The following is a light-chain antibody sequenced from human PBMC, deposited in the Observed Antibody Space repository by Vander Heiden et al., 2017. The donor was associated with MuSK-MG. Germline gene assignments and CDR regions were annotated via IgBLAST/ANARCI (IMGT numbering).Light chain of an antibody. J-gene: IGLJ2*01. CDR2: QDS. Sequence: SELTQPPSVSVSPGQTASITCSGDKLGDKYACWYQQKPGQSPVLVIYQDSKRPSGIPERFSGSNSGNTATLTISGTQAMDEADYYCQAWDSSTVVFGGGTKLTVL. CDR1: KLGDKY. CDR3: QAWDSSTVV. V-gene: IGLV3-1*01.